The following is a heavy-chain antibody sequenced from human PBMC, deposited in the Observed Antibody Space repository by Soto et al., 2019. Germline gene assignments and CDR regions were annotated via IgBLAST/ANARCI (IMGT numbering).Heavy chain of an antibody. V-gene: IGHV1-8*01. D-gene: IGHD1-26*01. CDR2: MNPNSGNT. Sequence: QVQLVQSGAEVKKPGASVKVSCKASGYTFTSYDINWVRQATGQGLEWMGWMNPNSGNTGYAQKFQGRVTXTXHSXISTAYMELSSLRSEDTAVYYCAREGGSEPENFDYWGQGTLVTVSS. CDR1: GYTFTSYD. J-gene: IGHJ4*02. CDR3: AREGGSEPENFDY.